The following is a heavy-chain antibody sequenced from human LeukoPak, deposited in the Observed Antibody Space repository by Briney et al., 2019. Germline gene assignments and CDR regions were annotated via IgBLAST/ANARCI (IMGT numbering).Heavy chain of an antibody. CDR3: TRDEAAAAN. J-gene: IGHJ4*02. V-gene: IGHV3-7*01. Sequence: PGGSLRLSCVASGFTFSSYWMSWVRQAPGKGPEWVANIKQDGREIHYLDSVKGRFTISRDNAKSSLYLQMNSLRAEDTAVYYCTRDEAAAANWGQGTLVTVSS. CDR2: IKQDGREI. D-gene: IGHD6-13*01. CDR1: GFTFSSYW.